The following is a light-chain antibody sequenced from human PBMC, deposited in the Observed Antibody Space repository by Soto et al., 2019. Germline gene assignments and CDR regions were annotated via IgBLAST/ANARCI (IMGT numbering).Light chain of an antibody. CDR1: QSISSY. CDR2: AAS. J-gene: IGKJ5*01. Sequence: DIQMTQSPSSLSASLGDRVAITCRASQSISSYLNWYQQKPEKAPKVLIYAASNLQSGVPSRFSGSGSGTDFALTISSLQPEDFATYYCQQGYSTPITFGQGTRLEIK. V-gene: IGKV1-39*01. CDR3: QQGYSTPIT.